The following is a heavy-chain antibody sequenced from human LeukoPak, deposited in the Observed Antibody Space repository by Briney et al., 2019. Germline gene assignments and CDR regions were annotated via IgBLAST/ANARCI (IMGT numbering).Heavy chain of an antibody. CDR2: LRYDGSNK. J-gene: IGHJ5*02. CDR3: ARPLMYYYGSETYFWFDP. V-gene: IGHV3-30*02. CDR1: GFTFSNYG. Sequence: GGSLRLSCAASGFTFSNYGMHWVRQAPGKGLAWVAFLRYDGSNKYYGDSVKGRFTISRDNSKNTLYLQMNSLRPEDTAVYYCARPLMYYYGSETYFWFDPWGQGTLVTVSS. D-gene: IGHD3-10*01.